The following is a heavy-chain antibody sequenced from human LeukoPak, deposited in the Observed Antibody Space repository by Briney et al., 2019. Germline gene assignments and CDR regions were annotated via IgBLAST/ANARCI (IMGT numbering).Heavy chain of an antibody. CDR1: GYTFTRYF. CDR2: INPTGGIT. CDR3: ARGCGGNGYGYDAFDV. Sequence: ASVKVSCKVSGYTFTRYFLFWVRQAPGQGPEWMGTINPTGGITSYAPKFQGRVTMTRDMSTTTVHMELSSLTSDDTAVYYCARGCGGNGYGYDAFDVWGQGTIVTVSS. J-gene: IGHJ3*01. D-gene: IGHD3-22*01. V-gene: IGHV1-46*01.